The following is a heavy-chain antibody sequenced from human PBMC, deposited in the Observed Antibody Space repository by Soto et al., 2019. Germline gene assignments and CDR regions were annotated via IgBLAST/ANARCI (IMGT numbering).Heavy chain of an antibody. D-gene: IGHD5-18*01. J-gene: IGHJ5*02. CDR3: ARDNTAILSYWFDP. V-gene: IGHV4-34*01. CDR1: GGSFSGYY. Sequence: KASETLSLTCAVYGGSFSGYYWSWIRQPPGKGLEWIGEINHSGSTNYNPSLKSRVTISVDTSKNQFSLKLSSVTAADTAVYYCARDNTAILSYWFDPWGQGTLVTVSS. CDR2: INHSGST.